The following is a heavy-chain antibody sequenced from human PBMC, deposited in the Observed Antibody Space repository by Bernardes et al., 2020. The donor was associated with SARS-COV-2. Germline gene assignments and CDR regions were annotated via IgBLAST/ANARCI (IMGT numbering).Heavy chain of an antibody. Sequence: GGSLRLSCSASGFTFSSSWMSWVRQAPGKGLEWVANIKQDGSDKYYVDSVKGRFTISRDNAKNSLYLQMKSLIAEDTAVYYCARVSGSSWYFDLWGRGTLVTVSS. V-gene: IGHV3-7*01. D-gene: IGHD6-13*01. J-gene: IGHJ2*01. CDR3: ARVSGSSWYFDL. CDR1: GFTFSSSW. CDR2: IKQDGSDK.